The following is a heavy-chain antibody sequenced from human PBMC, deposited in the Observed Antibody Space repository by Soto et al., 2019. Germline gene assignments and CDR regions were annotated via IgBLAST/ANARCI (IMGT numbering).Heavy chain of an antibody. J-gene: IGHJ4*02. CDR1: GFTFSNAW. Sequence: GGSLRLSCAASGFTFSNAWMSWVRQAPGKGLEWVGRIKSKTDGGTTDYAAPVKGRFTISRDDSKNTLYLQMNSLKTEDTAVYYCTTFDRRTYYDFWSGYYGFDYWGQGTLVTVSS. V-gene: IGHV3-15*01. CDR2: IKSKTDGGTT. CDR3: TTFDRRTYYDFWSGYYGFDY. D-gene: IGHD3-3*01.